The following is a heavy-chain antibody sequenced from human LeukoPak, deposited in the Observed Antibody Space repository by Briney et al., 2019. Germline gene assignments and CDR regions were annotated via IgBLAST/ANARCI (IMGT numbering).Heavy chain of an antibody. CDR1: GYTFTSYD. CDR3: ARGPPNWGYDY. Sequence: ASVKVSCKASGYTFTSYDFNRVRQATGQRPEWMGWMSPNSGDTGYAQKFQDRVTMTRNTSISTAYMELTSLRSDDTAVYYCARGPPNWGYDYWGPGTLVTVSS. V-gene: IGHV1-8*01. CDR2: MSPNSGDT. D-gene: IGHD7-27*01. J-gene: IGHJ4*02.